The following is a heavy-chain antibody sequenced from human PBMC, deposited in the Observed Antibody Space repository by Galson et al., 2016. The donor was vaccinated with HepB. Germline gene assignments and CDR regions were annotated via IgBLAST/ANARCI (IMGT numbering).Heavy chain of an antibody. V-gene: IGHV4-61*02. Sequence: TLSLTCNVSGGSISSGSCYWNWIRQPAGKGLEWIGRFYTNGQINYNPSLESRVTISVDTSENQLSLKLNSVTAADTAIYYCAGGWGFCSSTTCYGGAFEFWGLGILVTVS. D-gene: IGHD2-2*01. CDR1: GGSISSGSCY. CDR2: FYTNGQI. J-gene: IGHJ4*02. CDR3: AGGWGFCSSTTCYGGAFEF.